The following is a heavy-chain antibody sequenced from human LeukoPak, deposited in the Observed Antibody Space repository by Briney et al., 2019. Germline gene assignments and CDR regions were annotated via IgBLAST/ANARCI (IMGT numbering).Heavy chain of an antibody. Sequence: SETLSLTCTVSGGSISSYYWSWIRQPPGKGLEWIGYIYYSGSTDYNPSLKSRVTISVDTSNNQFSLKLSSVTAADTAVYYCARNVRFLEWDYYYMDVWGKGTTVTVSS. CDR2: IYYSGST. CDR1: GGSISSYY. J-gene: IGHJ6*03. CDR3: ARNVRFLEWDYYYMDV. V-gene: IGHV4-59*01. D-gene: IGHD3-3*01.